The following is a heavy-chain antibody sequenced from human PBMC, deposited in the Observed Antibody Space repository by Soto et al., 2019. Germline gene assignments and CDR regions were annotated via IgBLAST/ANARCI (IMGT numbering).Heavy chain of an antibody. CDR3: ARWSGHCSNGVCVGLYFYFNGMDV. V-gene: IGHV3-21*01. J-gene: IGHJ6*02. CDR2: ISSSSSKI. Sequence: EMQLVESGGGLVKSGGSLRLSCAASGFTFISHSMNWVRQAAGKGLEWVASISSSSSKIYYADSVKGRFTISRDNAENSLYLQMNSLRAADTAVYYCARWSGHCSNGVCVGLYFYFNGMDVWGQGTTVSVSS. CDR1: GFTFISHS. D-gene: IGHD2-8*01.